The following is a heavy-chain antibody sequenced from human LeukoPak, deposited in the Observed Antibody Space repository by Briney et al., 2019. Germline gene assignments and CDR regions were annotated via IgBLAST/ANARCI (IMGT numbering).Heavy chain of an antibody. D-gene: IGHD2-8*01. CDR1: GFTFSAYG. V-gene: IGHV3-30*03. CDR3: AREMAV. CDR2: ISYDGSNK. Sequence: PGGSLRLSCAASGFTFSAYGMHWVRLAPGKGLEWVAVISYDGSNKYYADSVKGRFTISRDNSKNTLYLQMNSLRAEDTAVYYCAREMAVWGQGALVTVSS. J-gene: IGHJ4*02.